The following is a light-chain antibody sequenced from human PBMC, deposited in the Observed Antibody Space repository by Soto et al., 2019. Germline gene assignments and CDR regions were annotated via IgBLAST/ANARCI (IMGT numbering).Light chain of an antibody. Sequence: EIVLTQSPGTLSLSPGERATLSCRASQSVSINDLAWYQQKPGKAPRLLIYGASIRATGIPDRFSGSGSGTDFTLTITRREPEDFAVYYCQQYGRSSWTFGQGTKVEVQ. CDR3: QQYGRSSWT. J-gene: IGKJ1*01. CDR2: GAS. CDR1: QSVSIND. V-gene: IGKV3-20*01.